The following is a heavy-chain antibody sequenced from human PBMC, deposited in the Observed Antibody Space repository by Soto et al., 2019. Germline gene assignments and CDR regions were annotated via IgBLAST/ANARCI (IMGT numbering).Heavy chain of an antibody. V-gene: IGHV3-53*01. D-gene: IGHD6-13*01. CDR2: ISSGDDT. CDR1: GFIVTSSY. Sequence: GGSLRLSCAASGFIVTSSYMSWVRQAPGKGLEWVSVISSGDDTYYADSMKGRFTISRDNSKNEVYLQMDNPRAEDTAVYYCARNSSPGGMDVWGQGTTVTVSS. CDR3: ARNSSPGGMDV. J-gene: IGHJ6*02.